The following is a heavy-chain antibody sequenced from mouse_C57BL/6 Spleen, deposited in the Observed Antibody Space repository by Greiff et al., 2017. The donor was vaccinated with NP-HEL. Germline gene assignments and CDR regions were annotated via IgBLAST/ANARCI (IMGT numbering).Heavy chain of an antibody. CDR1: GFSFNTYA. CDR3: VRDYSNGGYYFDY. D-gene: IGHD2-5*01. Sequence: EVQGVESGGGLVQPKGSLKLSCAASGFSFNTYAMNWVRQAPGKGLEWVARIRSKSNNYATYYADSVKDRFTISRDDSESMLYLQMNNLKTEDTAMYYCVRDYSNGGYYFDYWGQGTTLTVSS. J-gene: IGHJ2*01. CDR2: IRSKSNNYAT. V-gene: IGHV10-1*01.